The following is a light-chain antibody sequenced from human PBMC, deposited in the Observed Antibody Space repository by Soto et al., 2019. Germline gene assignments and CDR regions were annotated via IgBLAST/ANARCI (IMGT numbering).Light chain of an antibody. CDR2: DVS. Sequence: QSALTQPASVSGSPGQSITISCTGTSRDVGGYNYVSWYQQHPGKAPKLMIYDVSNRPSGVSNRFSGSKSGNTASLTISGLQAEDEADYYCSSYTSSTLGFGGGTKVTVL. CDR1: SRDVGGYNY. CDR3: SSYTSSTLG. J-gene: IGLJ3*02. V-gene: IGLV2-14*01.